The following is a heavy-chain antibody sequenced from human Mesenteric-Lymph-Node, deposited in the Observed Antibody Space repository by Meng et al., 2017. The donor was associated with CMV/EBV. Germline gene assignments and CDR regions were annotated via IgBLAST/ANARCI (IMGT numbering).Heavy chain of an antibody. V-gene: IGHV3-53*01. D-gene: IGHD5-18*01. CDR2: IYSGGST. CDR1: GFTVSSNY. Sequence: GGSLRLSCAASGFTVSSNYMSWVRQAPGKGLEWVSVIYSGGSTYYADSVKGRFTISRDNAKNSLYLQMNSLRAEDTAVYYCARKGAAMEPFYYYYGMDVWGQGTTVTVSS. J-gene: IGHJ6*02. CDR3: ARKGAAMEPFYYYYGMDV.